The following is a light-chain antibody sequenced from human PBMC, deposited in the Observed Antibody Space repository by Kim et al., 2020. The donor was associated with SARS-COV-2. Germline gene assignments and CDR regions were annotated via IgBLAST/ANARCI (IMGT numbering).Light chain of an antibody. CDR1: SLRSYY. J-gene: IGLJ2*01. CDR3: NSRGSNDNVL. V-gene: IGLV3-19*01. CDR2: GKN. Sequence: SSELTQDPAVSVALGQTVRITCQGDSLRSYYATWYQQKPGQAPIVVIYGKNNRPSGIPDRFSGPSSGDTASLTITGTQAGDEADYYCNSRGSNDNVLFGGGTKVTVL.